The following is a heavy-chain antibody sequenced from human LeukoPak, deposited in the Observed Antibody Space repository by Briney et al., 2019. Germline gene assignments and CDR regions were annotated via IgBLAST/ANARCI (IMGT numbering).Heavy chain of an antibody. Sequence: GGSLRLSCAASGFSVSTSWMTWVRQTPGKRLEWVANINQDGSARYYVDSVKGRFTISSDSTQNSIHLQMNSLRAEDTALYYCARDPGWGALDLWGQGTMVTVSS. D-gene: IGHD6-19*01. CDR3: ARDPGWGALDL. V-gene: IGHV3-7*04. J-gene: IGHJ3*01. CDR1: GFSVSTSW. CDR2: INQDGSAR.